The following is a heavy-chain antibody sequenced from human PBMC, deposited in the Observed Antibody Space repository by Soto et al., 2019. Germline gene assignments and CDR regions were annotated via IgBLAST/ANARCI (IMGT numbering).Heavy chain of an antibody. CDR3: ARVAAHYWYFDL. V-gene: IGHV4-59*01. CDR1: GGSISSYY. D-gene: IGHD2-15*01. J-gene: IGHJ2*01. CDR2: IYYSGST. Sequence: QVQLQESGPGLVKPSETLSLTCTVSGGSISSYYWSWIRQPPGKGLEWIGYIYYSGSTNHNPSLKSRGTISVDTSKNQFSLKLNSVTAADTAVYYCARVAAHYWYFDLWGRGTLVTVSS.